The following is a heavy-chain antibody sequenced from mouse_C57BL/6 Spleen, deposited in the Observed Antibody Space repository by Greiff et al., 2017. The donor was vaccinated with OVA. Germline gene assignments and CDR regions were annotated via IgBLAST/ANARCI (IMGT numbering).Heavy chain of an antibody. Sequence: EVQVVESGGGLVKPGGSLKLSCAASGFTFSDYGMHWVRQAPEKGLGWVAYISSGSSTIYYADTGKGRFTISRDNAKNTLFLQMTSLRSEDTAMYYCARKELGSFDYWGQGTTLTVSS. CDR2: ISSGSSTI. CDR3: ARKELGSFDY. D-gene: IGHD1-1*01. J-gene: IGHJ2*01. V-gene: IGHV5-17*01. CDR1: GFTFSDYG.